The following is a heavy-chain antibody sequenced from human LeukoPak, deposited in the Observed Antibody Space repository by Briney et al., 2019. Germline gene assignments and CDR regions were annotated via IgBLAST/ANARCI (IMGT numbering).Heavy chain of an antibody. J-gene: IGHJ4*02. CDR3: AKDIGLARDIAVADTLADLTNDY. CDR2: ISWNSGSI. Sequence: GGSLRLSCAASGFTFDDYAMHWVRQAPGKGLEWVSGISWNSGSIGYADSVKGRFTISRDNAKNSLYLQMNSLRAEDTALYYCAKDIGLARDIAVADTLADLTNDYWGQGTLVTVSS. V-gene: IGHV3-9*01. CDR1: GFTFDDYA. D-gene: IGHD6-19*01.